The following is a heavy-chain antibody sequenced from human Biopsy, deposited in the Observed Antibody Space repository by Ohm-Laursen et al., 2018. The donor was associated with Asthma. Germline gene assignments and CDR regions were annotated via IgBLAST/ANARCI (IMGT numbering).Heavy chain of an antibody. CDR3: ARVRRYGDILFGMDV. CDR1: GGYIDSHDWS. Sequence: SDTLSLTCIVSGGYIDSHDWSWCWIRQSPGKGLQWLGYAHFSGSTHYNPSLDRRIRMSVDTSKSQVSLSLTSVSAADTAVYFCARVRRYGDILFGMDVWGQGTTVTVSS. D-gene: IGHD4-17*01. CDR2: AHFSGST. J-gene: IGHJ6*01. V-gene: IGHV4-30-4*02.